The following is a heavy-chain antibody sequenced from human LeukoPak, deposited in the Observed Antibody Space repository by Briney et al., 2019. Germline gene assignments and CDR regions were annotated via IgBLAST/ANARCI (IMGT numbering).Heavy chain of an antibody. V-gene: IGHV3-20*04. J-gene: IGHJ4*02. CDR1: GFTFDDHA. CDR3: ARGLYYDSSGYYFPFGY. Sequence: PGGSLRLSCVASGFTFDDHAMSWVRQAPGKGLEWVSGINWNGGSTGYADSVKGRFTISRDNAKISLYLQMNSLRAEDAALYYCARGLYYDSSGYYFPFGYWGQGTLVTVSS. CDR2: INWNGGST. D-gene: IGHD3-22*01.